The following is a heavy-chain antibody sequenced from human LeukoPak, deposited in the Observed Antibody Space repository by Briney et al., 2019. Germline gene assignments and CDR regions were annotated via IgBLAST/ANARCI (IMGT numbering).Heavy chain of an antibody. Sequence: SETLSLTCTVSGGSISSSSYYWGWIRQPPGKGLEWIGSIYYSGSTYYNPSLKSRVTISVDTSKNQFSLKLSSVTAADTAVYYCARDLGIVVVYFDYWGQGTLVTVSS. D-gene: IGHD3-22*01. J-gene: IGHJ4*02. V-gene: IGHV4-39*07. CDR1: GGSISSSSYY. CDR2: IYYSGST. CDR3: ARDLGIVVVYFDY.